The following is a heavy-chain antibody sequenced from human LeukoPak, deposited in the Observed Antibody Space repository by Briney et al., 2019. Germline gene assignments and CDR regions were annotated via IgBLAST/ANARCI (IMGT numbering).Heavy chain of an antibody. CDR3: ARAYDITSSYDY. Sequence: PGGSVRLSCAASGFTFSNYYMNWVGQAPGKGLEWVSSISGSSSYIYYADSVKGRFTISRDNARNSLFLQMNSLRAEDTAIYYCARAYDITSSYDYCGEAIVVTVSS. CDR2: ISGSSSYI. D-gene: IGHD3-22*01. CDR1: GFTFSNYY. V-gene: IGHV3-21*01. J-gene: IGHJ4*01.